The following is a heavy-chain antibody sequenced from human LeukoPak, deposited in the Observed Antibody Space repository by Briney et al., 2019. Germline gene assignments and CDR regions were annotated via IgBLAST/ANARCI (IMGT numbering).Heavy chain of an antibody. CDR2: ISYDGSNK. Sequence: GGSLRLSCAASGFTFSSYGMHWVRQAPGKGLEWVAVISYDGSNKYYADSVKGRFTTSRDNSKNTLYLQMNSLRAEDTAVYYCAKDREYYDFWSGYDYWGQGTLVTVSS. CDR1: GFTFSSYG. CDR3: AKDREYYDFWSGYDY. V-gene: IGHV3-30*18. J-gene: IGHJ4*02. D-gene: IGHD3-3*01.